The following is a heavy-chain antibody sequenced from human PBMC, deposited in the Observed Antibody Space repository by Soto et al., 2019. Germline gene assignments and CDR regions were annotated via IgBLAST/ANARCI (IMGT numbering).Heavy chain of an antibody. CDR1: GFNVGDYE. CDR2: ITSGGTVF. Sequence: GGSLRLSCAASGFNVGDYEMNWVRQAPGKGLEWISMITSGGTVFYYADSVRGRFAISRDDTENSLHLQMNSLRVEDTAMYYCARGRYALGVWGQGTTVTVS. D-gene: IGHD3-9*01. J-gene: IGHJ6*02. V-gene: IGHV3-48*03. CDR3: ARGRYALGV.